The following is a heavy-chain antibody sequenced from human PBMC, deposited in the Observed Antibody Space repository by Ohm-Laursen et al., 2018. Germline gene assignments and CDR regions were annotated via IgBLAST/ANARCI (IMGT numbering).Heavy chain of an antibody. CDR3: ARNREYYYDRSFDH. D-gene: IGHD3-22*01. CDR2: IWFDGSNK. V-gene: IGHV3-33*01. CDR1: GFTFSTYG. Sequence: SLRLSCAASGFTFSTYGMHWVRQAPGKGLEWVSVIWFDGSNKYYADSVKGRFTISRDNSKNTLYLQMNSLRAEDTAVYYCARNREYYYDRSFDHWGQGTLVTVSS. J-gene: IGHJ4*02.